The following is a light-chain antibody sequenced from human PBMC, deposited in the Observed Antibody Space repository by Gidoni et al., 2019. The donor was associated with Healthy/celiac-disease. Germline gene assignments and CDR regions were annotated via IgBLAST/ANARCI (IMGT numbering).Light chain of an antibody. J-gene: IGLJ2*01. Sequence: QAVMMQPPPVYGAPGQRVTSPCTGRSSNSGAGYDVHWYQQLPGTAPKLLIYGNSNRPSGVPDRFSGSKSGNSASLAVAVLRAEDEADYYCQSYDSSLSGWDVVFGGGTKLTVL. V-gene: IGLV1-40*01. CDR1: SSNSGAGYD. CDR2: GNS. CDR3: QSYDSSLSGWDVV.